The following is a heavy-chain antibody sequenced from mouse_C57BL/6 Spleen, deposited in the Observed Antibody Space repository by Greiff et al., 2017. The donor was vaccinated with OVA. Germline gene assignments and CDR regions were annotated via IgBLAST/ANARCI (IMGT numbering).Heavy chain of an antibody. CDR3: SSSYWYFDV. J-gene: IGHJ1*03. CDR1: GYPFTDYE. CDR2: IDPETGGT. V-gene: IGHV1-15*01. D-gene: IGHD1-3*01. Sequence: VQLQESGAELVRPGASVTLSCKASGYPFTDYEMHWVKQTPVHGLEWIGAIDPETGGTAYNQKFKGKAILTADKSSSTAYMELRSLTSEDSAVYYCSSSYWYFDVWGTGTTVTVSS.